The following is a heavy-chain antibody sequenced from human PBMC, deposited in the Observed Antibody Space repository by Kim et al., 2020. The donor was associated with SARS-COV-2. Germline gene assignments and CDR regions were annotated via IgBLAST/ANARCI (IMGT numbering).Heavy chain of an antibody. V-gene: IGHV5-10-1*01. J-gene: IGHJ4*02. CDR3: ARHEGYSRRNRDY. D-gene: IGHD6-13*01. Sequence: YSPSFQGHVTISADKSISTAYLQWSSLKASDTAMYYCARHEGYSRRNRDYWGQGTLVTVSS.